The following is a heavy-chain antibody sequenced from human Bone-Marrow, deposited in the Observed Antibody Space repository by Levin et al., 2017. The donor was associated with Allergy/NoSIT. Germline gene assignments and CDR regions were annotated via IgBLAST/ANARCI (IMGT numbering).Heavy chain of an antibody. CDR2: VYYSGST. D-gene: IGHD1-14*01. CDR1: GGSVSSDGHF. J-gene: IGHJ4*02. CDR3: AREGTPQSWDY. Sequence: SETLSLTCTVSGGSVSSDGHFWTWIRQPPGKGLEWIGYVYYSGSTNYNPSLKSRVTMSVDTSKNQFSLKLTSVTAADTAVYYCAREGTPQSWDYWGQGTLVSVSS. V-gene: IGHV4-61*08.